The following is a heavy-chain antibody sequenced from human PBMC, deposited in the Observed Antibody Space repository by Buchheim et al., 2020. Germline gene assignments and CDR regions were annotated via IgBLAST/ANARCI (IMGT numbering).Heavy chain of an antibody. CDR2: ISSGGQYI. J-gene: IGHJ4*02. CDR1: GYSFSGFG. CDR3: ARDQSDDTSGYYYFDS. D-gene: IGHD5-12*01. V-gene: IGHV3-21*01. Sequence: VQLVESGGDVVQPGTSLRLSCAASGYSFSGFGMHWVRQAPGKGLEWVASISSGGQYIYYRDSVKGRFTISRDNAKNLVFLQMDSLRAEDTAMYFCARDQSDDTSGYYYFDSWGPGTL.